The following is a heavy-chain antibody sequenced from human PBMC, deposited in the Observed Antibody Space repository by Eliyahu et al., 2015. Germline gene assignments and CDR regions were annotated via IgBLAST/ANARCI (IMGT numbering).Heavy chain of an antibody. V-gene: IGHV2-70*01. CDR2: IDWDDDK. J-gene: IGHJ4*02. D-gene: IGHD3-3*01. Sequence: QVTLRESGPALVKPTQTLTLTCTFSGFSLNTNGMCVTWIRQPPGKALEWLALIDWDDDKYYRPSLKTRLTISKDTSKNQVVLTMTNMDPVDTATYYCARGKIFGRGNYFDSWGQGTLVTVSS. CDR3: ARGKIFGRGNYFDS. CDR1: GFSLNTNGMC.